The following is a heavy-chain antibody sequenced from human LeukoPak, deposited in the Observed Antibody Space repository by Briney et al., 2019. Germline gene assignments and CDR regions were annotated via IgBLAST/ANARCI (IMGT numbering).Heavy chain of an antibody. Sequence: GGSLRLSCEASGFTFSSYAMSWVRQGPGKGLEWVSAISGSGASTYYADSVKGRFTLSRDNSKNTLSLQMNSLRAEDTAVYYCAKSPCGSGSYVGASDIWGQGTMVTVSS. CDR2: ISGSGAST. J-gene: IGHJ3*02. CDR1: GFTFSSYA. D-gene: IGHD3-10*01. V-gene: IGHV3-23*01. CDR3: AKSPCGSGSYVGASDI.